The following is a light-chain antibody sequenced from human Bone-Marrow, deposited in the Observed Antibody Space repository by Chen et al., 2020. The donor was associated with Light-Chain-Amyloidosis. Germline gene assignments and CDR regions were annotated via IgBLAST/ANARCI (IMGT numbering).Light chain of an antibody. CDR2: DVN. CDR1: SSDIGGYNF. V-gene: IGLV2-14*01. CDR3: SSHTSSDTWV. J-gene: IGLJ3*02. Sequence: QSALTQPASVSGSPGQSITISFTGTSSDIGGYNFVSWFQQHPGKVPKVIIYDVNNRPSGVANRFSGSKSDNTYSLTISGLQAEDEAAYYCSSHTSSDTWVFGGGTKLTAL.